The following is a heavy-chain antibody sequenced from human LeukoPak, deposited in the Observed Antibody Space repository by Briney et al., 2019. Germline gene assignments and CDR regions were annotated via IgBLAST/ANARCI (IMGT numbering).Heavy chain of an antibody. CDR3: AKDLTGYSNYVTGFDY. D-gene: IGHD4-11*01. CDR1: GFTFSSYA. CDR2: ISGSGGST. Sequence: GGSLRLSCAASGFTFSSYAMSWVRQAPGKGLEWVSAISGSGGSTYYADSVKGRFTISRGNSKNTLYLQMNSLRAEDTAVYYCAKDLTGYSNYVTGFDYWGQGTLVTVSS. V-gene: IGHV3-23*01. J-gene: IGHJ4*02.